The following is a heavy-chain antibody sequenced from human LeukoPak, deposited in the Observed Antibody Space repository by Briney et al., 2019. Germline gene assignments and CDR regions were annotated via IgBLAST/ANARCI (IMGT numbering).Heavy chain of an antibody. CDR1: GGTFSSYA. J-gene: IGHJ5*02. V-gene: IGHV1-69*04. Sequence: SVTVSCKASGGTFSSYAISWVRQAPGQGLEWMGRIIPILGIANYAQKFQGRVTITADKSTSTAYMELSSLRSEDTAVYYCADSKDYDSSGYYGPFDPWGQGTLVTVSS. CDR2: IIPILGIA. D-gene: IGHD3-22*01. CDR3: ADSKDYDSSGYYGPFDP.